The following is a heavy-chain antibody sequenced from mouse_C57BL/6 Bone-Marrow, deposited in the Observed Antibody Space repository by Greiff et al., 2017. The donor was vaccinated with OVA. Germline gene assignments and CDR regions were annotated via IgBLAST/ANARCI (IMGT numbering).Heavy chain of an antibody. V-gene: IGHV1-72*01. CDR3: ARSICYGNYWGYYYARDD. CDR1: GYTFTSYW. CDR2: LDPNSGGT. Sequence: QVQLKQPGAELVKPGASVKLSCKASGYTFTSYWMPWVKQRPGRGLEWIGRLDPNSGGTKYNEKFKSKATLNVDKPSSTAYMQLSSLTSEDSAVYYCARSICYGNYWGYYYARDDWGQGTSGTVSS. D-gene: IGHD2-1*01. J-gene: IGHJ4*01.